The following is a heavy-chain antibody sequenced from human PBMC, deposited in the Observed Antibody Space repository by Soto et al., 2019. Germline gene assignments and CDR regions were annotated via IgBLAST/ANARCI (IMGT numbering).Heavy chain of an antibody. CDR2: IYWDDDK. V-gene: IGHV2-5*02. J-gene: IGHJ4*02. CDR3: AHTKGYCSYTSCQDAKGGFDY. CDR1: GLSLSSSGVG. Sequence: QITLKESGPTLVKPTQTLTLTCTFSGLSLSSSGVGVGWIRQPPGKALEWLALIYWDDDKRYSPSLKSRLTITKDTSKNQVFLIMTNMDPVDTATYYCAHTKGYCSYTSCQDAKGGFDYWGQGTLVTVSS. D-gene: IGHD2-2*01.